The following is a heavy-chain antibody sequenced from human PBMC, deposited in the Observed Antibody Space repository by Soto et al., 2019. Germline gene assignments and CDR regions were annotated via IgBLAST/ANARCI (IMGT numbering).Heavy chain of an antibody. CDR2: IWYDGSNK. J-gene: IGHJ4*02. V-gene: IGHV3-33*01. CDR3: ARDTYGSGSSDLDY. Sequence: QVQLVESGGGVVQPGRSLRLSCAASGFTFSSYGMHWVRQAPGKGLEWVAVIWYDGSNKYYADSVKGRFTISRDNSKNTLYLQMNSLRAEDTAVYYCARDTYGSGSSDLDYWGQGTLVTVSS. D-gene: IGHD3-10*01. CDR1: GFTFSSYG.